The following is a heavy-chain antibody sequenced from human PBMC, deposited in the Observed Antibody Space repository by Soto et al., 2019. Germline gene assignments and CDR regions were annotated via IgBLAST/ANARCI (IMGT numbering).Heavy chain of an antibody. D-gene: IGHD2-15*01. Sequence: SETLSLTCDVSGGSISSGGYSWSWIRQPPGKGLEWIGDIYHSGSTYYNPSLKSRVTISVDRSKNQFSLKLSSGTAADTAVYYCARSAGYCSGGSCYAFDYWGRGTLVTAPQ. V-gene: IGHV4-30-2*01. CDR3: ARSAGYCSGGSCYAFDY. CDR1: GGSISSGGYS. CDR2: IYHSGST. J-gene: IGHJ4*02.